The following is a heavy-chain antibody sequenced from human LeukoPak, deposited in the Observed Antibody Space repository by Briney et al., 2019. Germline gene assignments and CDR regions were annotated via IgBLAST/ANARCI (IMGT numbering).Heavy chain of an antibody. V-gene: IGHV4-59*08. CDR2: IYYSGST. D-gene: IGHD6-13*01. CDR1: GGSISSYF. Sequence: PSETLSLTCTVSGGSISSYFWSWIWQPPGKGLEWIGYIYYSGSTNCNPSLESRVTISVDTSKNQFSLKLSSVTAADTAVYYCARHTSSTWENWFDPWGQGALVTVSS. CDR3: ARHTSSTWENWFDP. J-gene: IGHJ5*02.